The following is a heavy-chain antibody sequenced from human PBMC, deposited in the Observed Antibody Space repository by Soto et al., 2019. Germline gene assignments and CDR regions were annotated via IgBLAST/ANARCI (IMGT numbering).Heavy chain of an antibody. D-gene: IGHD6-13*01. CDR2: ISAYNGNT. V-gene: IGHV1-18*01. CDR1: GYTFSTFG. J-gene: IGHJ4*02. Sequence: QVQLVQSGAEVKKPGASVKVSCKATGYTFSTFGISWVRQAPGQGLEWMGWISAYNGNTHHAQKLQGRVTMTTDTATSTAYMELRSLRSDDTAVYYCGRSGPAAPGIFEFWGQGTLVTVSS. CDR3: GRSGPAAPGIFEF.